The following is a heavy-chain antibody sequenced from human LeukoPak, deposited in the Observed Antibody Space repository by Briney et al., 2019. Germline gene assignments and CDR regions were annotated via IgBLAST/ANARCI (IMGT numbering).Heavy chain of an antibody. J-gene: IGHJ4*02. V-gene: IGHV3-23*01. CDR2: ISGSGGRT. CDR3: AKDQEWEPPHYFDY. Sequence: GGSLRLSCAASGFTFSNYGMSWVRQAPGKGLEWVSAISGSGGRTDYADSVKGRFTISRDNSKNTLYLETNYLRAEDTAVYYSAKDQEWEPPHYFDYWGQGTLVTVSS. CDR1: GFTFSNYG. D-gene: IGHD1-26*01.